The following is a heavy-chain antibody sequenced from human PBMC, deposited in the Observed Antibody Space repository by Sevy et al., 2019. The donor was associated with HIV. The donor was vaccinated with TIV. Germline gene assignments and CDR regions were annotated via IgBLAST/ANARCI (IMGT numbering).Heavy chain of an antibody. V-gene: IGHV3-21*01. D-gene: IGHD6-25*01. CDR1: GFTFSSYS. Sequence: GGSLRLSCAASGFTFSSYSMNWVRQAPGKGLEWVSSISSSSSYIYYADSVKGRFTISRDNAKNSLYLQMNSLRAEDTAVYYCARDGGSSGGGGAFDIWGQGTMVTVSS. CDR2: ISSSSSYI. CDR3: ARDGGSSGGGGAFDI. J-gene: IGHJ3*02.